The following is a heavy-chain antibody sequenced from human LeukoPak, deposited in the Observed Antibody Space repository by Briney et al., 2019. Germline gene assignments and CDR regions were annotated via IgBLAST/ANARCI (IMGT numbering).Heavy chain of an antibody. D-gene: IGHD2-2*01. CDR3: ARVVECSSTSCYEYYFDY. V-gene: IGHV4-39*07. Sequence: SETLSLTCTVSGASITSSSYFWGWIRQPPGKGLEWIASIYYTGSTYYNPSLESRVTLSIDTSRSQFSLKLSSVTAADTAVYYCARVVECSSTSCYEYYFDYWGQGTLVTVSS. CDR1: GASITSSSYF. J-gene: IGHJ4*02. CDR2: IYYTGST.